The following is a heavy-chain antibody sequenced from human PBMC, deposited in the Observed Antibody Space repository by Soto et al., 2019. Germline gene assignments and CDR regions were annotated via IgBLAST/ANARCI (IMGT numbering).Heavy chain of an antibody. CDR1: GYTFGNDD. CDR2: MTPNSGET. V-gene: IGHV1-8*01. D-gene: IGHD2-21*02. Sequence: ASLKVSCKASGYTFGNDDINWVRQAPGQGLEWMGLMTPNSGETDHANTFQGRITLTRDTSISTAYMELSSLRSEETAVYYCARGGKYGAFYYFDXWGQGALVTVSX. CDR3: ARGGKYGAFYYFDX. J-gene: IGHJ4*02.